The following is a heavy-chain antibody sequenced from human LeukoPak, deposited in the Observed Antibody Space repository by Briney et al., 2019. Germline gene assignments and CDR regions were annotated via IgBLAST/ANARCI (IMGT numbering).Heavy chain of an antibody. CDR3: ARATRTLGY. CDR2: INHSGST. J-gene: IGHJ4*02. D-gene: IGHD1-1*01. V-gene: IGHV4-34*01. Sequence: SETLSLTCAVYGGSFSGYYWSWIRQPPGKGLEWIGEINHSGSTNYNPSLKSRVTISVDTSKNQFSLKLSSVTAADTAVYYCARATRTLGYWGQGTLVTVSS. CDR1: GGSFSGYY.